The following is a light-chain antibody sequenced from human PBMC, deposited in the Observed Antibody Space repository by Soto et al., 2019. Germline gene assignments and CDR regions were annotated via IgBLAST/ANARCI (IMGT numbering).Light chain of an antibody. J-gene: IGKJ4*01. CDR1: QSVSSD. V-gene: IGKV3-15*01. CDR2: GAS. CDR3: QKYNSAPLT. Sequence: EIVMTQSPATLSVSPGERATLSCRASQSVSSDLAWYHQKPGQAPRLLIYGASTRATGIPARFSGSGSGTEFTLTINSLQSEDFAAYYCQKYNSAPLTFGGGTKVEIK.